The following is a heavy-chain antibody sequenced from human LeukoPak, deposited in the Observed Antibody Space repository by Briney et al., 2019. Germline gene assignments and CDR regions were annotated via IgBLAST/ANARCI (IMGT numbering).Heavy chain of an antibody. V-gene: IGHV1-69*01. CDR3: ASVRYQLGYCSSTSCYSFDY. CDR1: GGTFSSYA. Sequence: GASVKVSCKVSGGTFSSYAISWVRQAPGQGLEWMGGIIPIFGTANYAQKFQGRVTITADESTSTAYMELSSLRSEDTAVYYCASVRYQLGYCSSTSCYSFDYWGQGTLVTVSS. D-gene: IGHD2-2*02. J-gene: IGHJ4*02. CDR2: IIPIFGTA.